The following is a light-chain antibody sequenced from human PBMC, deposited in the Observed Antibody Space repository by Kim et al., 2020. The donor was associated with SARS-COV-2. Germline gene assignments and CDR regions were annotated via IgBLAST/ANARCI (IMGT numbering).Light chain of an antibody. CDR1: QSVRSSY. CDR3: QQYGSSRT. J-gene: IGKJ2*02. V-gene: IGKV3-20*01. CDR2: GAS. Sequence: EIVLTQSPGTLSLSPGERTTLSCRASQSVRSSYLAWYQQKPGQAPRLLIYGASSRATGIPDRFSGSGSGTDFTLTISRLEPEDFAVYYCQQYGSSRTFGLGTKLEI.